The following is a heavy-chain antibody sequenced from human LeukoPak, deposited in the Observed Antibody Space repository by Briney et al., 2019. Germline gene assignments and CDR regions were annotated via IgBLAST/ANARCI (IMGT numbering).Heavy chain of an antibody. CDR3: AGDGAYGDYDTIDY. CDR1: GFTFDDYG. Sequence: GGSLRLSCAASGFTFDDYGMSWVRQAPGKGLEWVSGINWNGGSTGYADSVKGRFTISRDNAKNSLYLQMNSLRAEDTALYYCAGDGAYGDYDTIDYWGQGTLVTVSS. J-gene: IGHJ4*02. CDR2: INWNGGST. D-gene: IGHD4-17*01. V-gene: IGHV3-20*04.